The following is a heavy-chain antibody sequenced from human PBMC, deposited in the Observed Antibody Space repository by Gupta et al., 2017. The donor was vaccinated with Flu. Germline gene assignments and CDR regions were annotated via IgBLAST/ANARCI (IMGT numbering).Heavy chain of an antibody. V-gene: IGHV3-72*01. CDR3: IRDWNTAMFD. Sequence: EVQLVESGGGLFQPGGSLRLSCAASGFTFSDPYMDWVRQTPGKGLEWVARIKNKASGYTTQYAASVKGRFIISRDDSKNSLSLQMNSLNTEDTAIYYCIRDWNTAMFDWGQGALVTVSS. D-gene: IGHD5-18*01. CDR1: GFTFSDPY. J-gene: IGHJ4*02. CDR2: IKNKASGYTT.